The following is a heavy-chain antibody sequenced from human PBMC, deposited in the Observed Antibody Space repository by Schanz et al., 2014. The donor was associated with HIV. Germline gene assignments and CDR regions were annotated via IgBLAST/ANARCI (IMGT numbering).Heavy chain of an antibody. CDR2: ISGSDGDT. D-gene: IGHD3-22*01. J-gene: IGHJ4*02. V-gene: IGHV3-23*04. CDR1: GFTFSSYA. CDR3: AKPEYDSSGNSQSHFDY. Sequence: DVQLVESGGSLVQPGGSLRLSCAASGFTFSSYAMTWVRQAPGKGLDWVSTISGSDGDTYYADSVNGRFTISRDNSKNTLYLQMTTLRTEDTAVYYCAKPEYDSSGNSQSHFDYWGRGTLVTVSS.